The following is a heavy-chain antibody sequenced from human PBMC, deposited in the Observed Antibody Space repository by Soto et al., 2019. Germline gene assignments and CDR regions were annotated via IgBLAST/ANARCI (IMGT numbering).Heavy chain of an antibody. CDR2: ISGSGGST. CDR1: EFTFSSYA. J-gene: IGHJ4*02. D-gene: IGHD2-15*01. CDR3: AKVVGGIVVVVAAIYYFDY. Sequence: GGSLRLSCAASEFTFSSYAMSWVRQAPGKGLEWVSAISGSGGSTYYADSVKGRFTISRDNSKNTLYLQMNSLRAEDTAVYYCAKVVGGIVVVVAAIYYFDYWGQGTLVTVSS. V-gene: IGHV3-23*01.